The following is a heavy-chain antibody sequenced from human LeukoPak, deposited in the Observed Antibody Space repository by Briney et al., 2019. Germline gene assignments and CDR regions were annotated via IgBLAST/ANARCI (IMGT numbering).Heavy chain of an antibody. CDR3: AKAFGFGELVGAFDI. CDR1: GFTYSSYG. D-gene: IGHD3-10*01. CDR2: ISGSGGST. Sequence: GGSLSLSCAASGFTYSSYGMSWVRQAPGKGLEWVSAISGSGGSTYYADSVKGRFTISRDNSKNTLYLQMNSLRAEDTAVYYCAKAFGFGELVGAFDIWGQGTMVTVSS. J-gene: IGHJ3*02. V-gene: IGHV3-23*01.